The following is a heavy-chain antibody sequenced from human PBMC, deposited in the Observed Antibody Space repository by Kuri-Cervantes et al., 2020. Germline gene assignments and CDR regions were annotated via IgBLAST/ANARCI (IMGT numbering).Heavy chain of an antibody. V-gene: IGHV1-2*02. CDR1: GYTFTGYY. CDR3: ARDPKRARWVVGLLQLPTGYWFDP. D-gene: IGHD3-22*01. CDR2: INPNSGGT. Sequence: ASVKDSCKASGYTFTGYYMHWVRQAPGQGLEWMGWINPNSGGTNYAQKFQGRVTMTRDTSTSTVYKELSSLRSDDTAVYYCARDPKRARWVVGLLQLPTGYWFDPWGQGTLVTVSS. J-gene: IGHJ5*02.